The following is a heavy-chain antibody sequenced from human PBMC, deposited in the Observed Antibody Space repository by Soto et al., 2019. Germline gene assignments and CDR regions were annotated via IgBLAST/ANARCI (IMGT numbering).Heavy chain of an antibody. CDR2: ISYDGSNK. CDR1: GFTFSSYG. Sequence: QVQLVESGGGVVQPGRSLRLSCAASGFTFSSYGMHWVRQAPGKGLEWVAVISYDGSNKYYADSVKGRFTISRDNSKNTLYLQMNRLRAEDTAVYYCATSITIFGVDDVSPRAADYWGQGTLVTVSS. V-gene: IGHV3-30*03. D-gene: IGHD3-3*01. J-gene: IGHJ4*02. CDR3: ATSITIFGVDDVSPRAADY.